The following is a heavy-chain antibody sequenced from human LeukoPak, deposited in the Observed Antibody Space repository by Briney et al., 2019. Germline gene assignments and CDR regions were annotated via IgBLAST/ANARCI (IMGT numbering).Heavy chain of an antibody. V-gene: IGHV4-39*07. D-gene: IGHD4-23*01. Sequence: SETLSLTCTVSGGSISSSSYYWGWIRQPPGKGLEWIGSIYYSGSTYYNPSLKSRVTISVDTSKNQFSLELSSVTAADTAVYYCARVPEVDYGGNSGYFQHWGQGTLVTVSS. CDR1: GGSISSSSYY. CDR2: IYYSGST. CDR3: ARVPEVDYGGNSGYFQH. J-gene: IGHJ1*01.